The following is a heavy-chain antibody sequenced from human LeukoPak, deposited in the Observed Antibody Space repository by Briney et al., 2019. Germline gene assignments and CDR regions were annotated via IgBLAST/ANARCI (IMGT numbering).Heavy chain of an antibody. CDR3: ARDIRGYYSSSSEHFDY. Sequence: ASVKVSCKASGYTFTSYGISWVRQAPGQGLEWMGWINPNSGGTNYAQKFQGRVTMTRDTSISTAYMELSRLRSDDTAVYYCARDIRGYYSSSSEHFDYWGQGTLVTVSS. J-gene: IGHJ4*02. D-gene: IGHD6-6*01. V-gene: IGHV1-2*02. CDR2: INPNSGGT. CDR1: GYTFTSYG.